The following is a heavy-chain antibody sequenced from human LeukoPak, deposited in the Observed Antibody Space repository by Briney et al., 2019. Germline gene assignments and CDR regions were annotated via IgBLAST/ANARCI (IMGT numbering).Heavy chain of an antibody. CDR3: ARVFRYSSFDY. J-gene: IGHJ4*02. Sequence: GGSLRLSCAASGFTFSSYEMNWVRQAPGKGLEWVSYISSSGSTIYYADSVKGRFTISRDDSENTVYLQMDSLRAEDTAVYFCARVFRYSSFDYWGQGTLVTVSS. D-gene: IGHD3-9*01. CDR1: GFTFSSYE. V-gene: IGHV3-48*03. CDR2: ISSSGSTI.